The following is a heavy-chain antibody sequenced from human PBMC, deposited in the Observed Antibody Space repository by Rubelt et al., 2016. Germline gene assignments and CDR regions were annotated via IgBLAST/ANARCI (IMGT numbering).Heavy chain of an antibody. CDR1: GFTFEDYG. V-gene: IGHV3-20*04. J-gene: IGHJ4*02. Sequence: GSLRLSCAASGFTFEDYGMTWVRQAPGKGLEWVSGIIWNGVGTGYAASVKGRFTISRDNAKNSLYLQMKSLRAEDTAVYYCARDGFGELEYYFDYWGQGTLVTVSS. D-gene: IGHD3-10*01. CDR3: ARDGFGELEYYFDY. CDR2: IIWNGVGT.